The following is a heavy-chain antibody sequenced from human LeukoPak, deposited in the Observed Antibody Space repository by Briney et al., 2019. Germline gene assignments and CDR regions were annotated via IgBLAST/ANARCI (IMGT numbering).Heavy chain of an antibody. CDR1: GFTFSSYA. CDR2: ISYDGSNK. CDR3: ARERGGLDY. J-gene: IGHJ4*02. V-gene: IGHV3-30*01. Sequence: PGRSLRLSCAASGFTFSSYAMHWVRQAPGKGLEWVAVISYDGSNKYYADSVKSRFTISRDNSKNTLYLQMNSLRAEDTAVYYCARERGGLDYWGQGTLVTVSS. D-gene: IGHD3-10*01.